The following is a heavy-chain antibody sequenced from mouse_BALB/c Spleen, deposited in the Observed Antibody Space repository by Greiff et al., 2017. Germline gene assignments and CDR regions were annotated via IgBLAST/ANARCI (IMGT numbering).Heavy chain of an antibody. CDR2: INPSTGYT. V-gene: IGHV1-7*01. D-gene: IGHD1-1*01. Sequence: VQLKQSGAELAKPGASVKMSCKASGYTFTSYWMHWVKQRPGQGLEWIGYINPSTGYTEYNQKFKDKATLTADKSSSTAYMQLSSLTSEDSAVYYCARYDYYGSTWFAYWGQGTLVTVSA. J-gene: IGHJ3*01. CDR3: ARYDYYGSTWFAY. CDR1: GYTFTSYW.